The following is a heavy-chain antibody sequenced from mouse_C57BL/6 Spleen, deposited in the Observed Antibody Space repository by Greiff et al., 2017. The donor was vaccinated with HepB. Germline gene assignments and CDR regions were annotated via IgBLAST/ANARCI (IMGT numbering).Heavy chain of an antibody. CDR3: ARSKGVITTVEDYFDY. D-gene: IGHD1-1*01. CDR1: GYTFTSYW. CDR2: SDPNSGGT. V-gene: IGHV1-72*01. Sequence: QVQLQQPGAELVKPGASVKLSCKASGYTFTSYWMHWGKQRPGRGREWMGRSDPNSGGTKYNEKFKSKATLTVDKPSSTAYMQLSSLTSEDSAVYYCARSKGVITTVEDYFDYWGQGTTLTVSS. J-gene: IGHJ2*01.